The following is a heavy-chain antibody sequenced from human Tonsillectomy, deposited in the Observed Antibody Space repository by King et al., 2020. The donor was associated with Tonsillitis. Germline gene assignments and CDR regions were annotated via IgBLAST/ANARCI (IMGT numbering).Heavy chain of an antibody. J-gene: IGHJ6*03. V-gene: IGHV3-43*02. D-gene: IGHD5-12*01. Sequence: VQLVESGGGVVQPGGSLRLSCAASGFTFDDYAMHWVRQAPGKGLEWVSLISGDGGSTYYADSVKGRFTISRDNSKNSLYLQMNSLRTEDTALYYCAKDKPVGRSGYDSDDYMDVWGKGTTVTVSS. CDR3: AKDKPVGRSGYDSDDYMDV. CDR1: GFTFDDYA. CDR2: ISGDGGST.